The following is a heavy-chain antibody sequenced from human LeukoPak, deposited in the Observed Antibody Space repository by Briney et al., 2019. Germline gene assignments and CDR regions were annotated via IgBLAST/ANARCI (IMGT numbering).Heavy chain of an antibody. Sequence: SETLSLTCAVYGGSFSGYYWSWIRQPPGKGLEWIGEINHSGSTNYNPSLKSRVTISVDTSKNQFSLKLSSVTAADTAVYYCAGGVASLWHYGMDVWGQGTTVTVSS. CDR3: AGGVASLWHYGMDV. CDR1: GGSFSGYY. CDR2: INHSGST. D-gene: IGHD5-12*01. J-gene: IGHJ6*02. V-gene: IGHV4-34*01.